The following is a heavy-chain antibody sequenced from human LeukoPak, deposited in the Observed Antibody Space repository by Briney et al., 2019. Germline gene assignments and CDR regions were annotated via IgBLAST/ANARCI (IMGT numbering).Heavy chain of an antibody. Sequence: ASVKVSCKASGYTFIGYYMHWVRQAPGQGLEWMGWINPNSGGTNYAQKFQGRVTITADKSTSTAYMELSSLRSEDTAVYYCARSRGYSYGPGDFDYWGQGTLVTVSS. V-gene: IGHV1-2*02. J-gene: IGHJ4*02. D-gene: IGHD5-18*01. CDR2: INPNSGGT. CDR3: ARSRGYSYGPGDFDY. CDR1: GYTFIGYY.